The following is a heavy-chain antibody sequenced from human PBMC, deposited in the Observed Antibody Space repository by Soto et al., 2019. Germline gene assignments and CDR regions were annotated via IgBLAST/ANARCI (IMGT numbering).Heavy chain of an antibody. CDR3: ARDGDYIVATTGSWFDP. Sequence: QVQLVQSGAEVKKPGASVKVSCKASGYTFTSYDINWVRQATGQGLEWMGWMNPNSGNTGYAQKFQGRVTMTRNTSISTAYMELSSLRSEDTAVYYCARDGDYIVATTGSWFDPWCQGTLVTVSS. CDR1: GYTFTSYD. CDR2: MNPNSGNT. D-gene: IGHD5-12*01. J-gene: IGHJ5*02. V-gene: IGHV1-8*01.